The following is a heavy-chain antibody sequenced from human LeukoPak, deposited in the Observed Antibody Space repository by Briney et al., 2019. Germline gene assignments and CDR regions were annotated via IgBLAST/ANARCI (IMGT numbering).Heavy chain of an antibody. CDR3: ARDQDYYDSSGYDY. D-gene: IGHD3-22*01. J-gene: IGHJ4*02. CDR1: VYTFTRYG. Sequence: ASVKVSCKASVYTFTRYGISWVRQAPGQGLDWVGWISAYNGNTNYAQKLQGRVTMTTDTSTSTAYMELRSLRSDDTAVYYCARDQDYYDSSGYDYWGQGTLVTVSS. CDR2: ISAYNGNT. V-gene: IGHV1-18*01.